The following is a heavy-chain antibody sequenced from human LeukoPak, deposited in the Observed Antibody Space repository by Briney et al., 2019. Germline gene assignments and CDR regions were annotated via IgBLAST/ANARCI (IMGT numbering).Heavy chain of an antibody. CDR1: GFAFSSYD. V-gene: IGHV3-30*18. J-gene: IGHJ4*02. CDR3: AKGPVSGSRFPFDY. CDR2: ISYDGSDK. Sequence: PGGSLRLSCAASGFAFSSYDMHWVRQAPGKGLEWVAVISYDGSDKYYVDSVKGRITISRDISKNTVYLQMNSLRAEDTAVYYCAKGPVSGSRFPFDYWGQGTLVTVSS. D-gene: IGHD1-26*01.